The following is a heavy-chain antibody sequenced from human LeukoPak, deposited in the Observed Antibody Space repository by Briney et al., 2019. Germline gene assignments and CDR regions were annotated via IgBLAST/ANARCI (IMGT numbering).Heavy chain of an antibody. J-gene: IGHJ5*02. Sequence: ASVKVSCKASGYTFTSYGISWVRQAPGQGLEWMGWISAYNGNTNYAQKFQGRVTMTTDASTSTAYMELRSLRSDDTAVYYCAREDLQNCLDPWGQGTLVTVSS. CDR1: GYTFTSYG. CDR2: ISAYNGNT. CDR3: AREDLQNCLDP. D-gene: IGHD3-3*01. V-gene: IGHV1-18*01.